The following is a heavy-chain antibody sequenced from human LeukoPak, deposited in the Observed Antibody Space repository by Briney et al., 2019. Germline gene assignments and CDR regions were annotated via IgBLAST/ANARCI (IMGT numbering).Heavy chain of an antibody. CDR3: ARDLRWSHYWYFDL. V-gene: IGHV3-23*01. J-gene: IGHJ2*01. D-gene: IGHD2-15*01. Sequence: GGSLRLSCAASGFTFRTYAMSWVRQALGKGLEWVSVISDSGSITYYADSVKGRFTISRDNSKNTLFLQMSSLRAEDTAVYYCARDLRWSHYWYFDLWGRGTLVTVSS. CDR2: ISDSGSIT. CDR1: GFTFRTYA.